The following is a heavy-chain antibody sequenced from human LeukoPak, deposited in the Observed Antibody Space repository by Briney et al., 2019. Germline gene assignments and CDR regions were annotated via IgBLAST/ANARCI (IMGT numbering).Heavy chain of an antibody. V-gene: IGHV1-69*05. CDR3: AREDHETYYYDSSGYWWYY. Sequence: SVRVSCKASGGTFSSYAISWVRQAPGQGLGWMGRIIPIFGTANYAQKFQGRVTITTDESTSTAYMELSSLRSEDTAVYYCAREDHETYYYDSSGYWWYYWGQGTLVTVSS. J-gene: IGHJ4*02. CDR1: GGTFSSYA. D-gene: IGHD3-22*01. CDR2: IIPIFGTA.